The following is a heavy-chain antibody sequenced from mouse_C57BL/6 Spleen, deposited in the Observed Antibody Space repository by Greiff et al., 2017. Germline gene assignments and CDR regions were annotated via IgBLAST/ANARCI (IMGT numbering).Heavy chain of an antibody. D-gene: IGHD1-1*01. V-gene: IGHV1-52*01. CDR3: ARKEGYYYGSNWYFDV. CDR1: GYTFTSYW. Sequence: VQLQQPGAELVRPGSSVKLSCKASGYTFTSYWMHWVKQRPIQGLEWIGNIDPSDSETHYNQKFKDKATLTVDKSSSTAYMQLSSLTSEDSAVYYCARKEGYYYGSNWYFDVWGTGTTVTVSS. J-gene: IGHJ1*03. CDR2: IDPSDSET.